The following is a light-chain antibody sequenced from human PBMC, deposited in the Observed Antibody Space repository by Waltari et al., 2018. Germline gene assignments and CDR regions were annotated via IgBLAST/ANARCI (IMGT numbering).Light chain of an antibody. V-gene: IGLV2-14*01. Sequence: QSALTQPASVSGSPGQSLTISCTGTSSAVGAYHFVSWYQQHPGKSPQLIIYDVSNRPSGVSNCFSGSKSGNTASLTISGLQAEDEADYYCSSYTSSSTLVVFGGGTKLTVL. CDR1: SSAVGAYHF. CDR2: DVS. J-gene: IGLJ2*01. CDR3: SSYTSSSTLVV.